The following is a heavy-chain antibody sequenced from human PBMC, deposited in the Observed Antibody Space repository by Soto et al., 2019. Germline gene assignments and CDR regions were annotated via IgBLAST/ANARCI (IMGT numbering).Heavy chain of an antibody. J-gene: IGHJ6*02. D-gene: IGHD3-10*01. Sequence: QLQLQESGPGLVKSSETLSLTCTVSGGSISRSNYYWGWIRQTPGKGLEWIGSIHYTGSTYYNPSLKSRVAISVDTSKNQFSMNLSSVTAADTAVYSCARLDGSGTGHYGMDVWGQGTTVTVSS. CDR2: IHYTGST. CDR3: ARLDGSGTGHYGMDV. V-gene: IGHV4-39*01. CDR1: GGSISRSNYY.